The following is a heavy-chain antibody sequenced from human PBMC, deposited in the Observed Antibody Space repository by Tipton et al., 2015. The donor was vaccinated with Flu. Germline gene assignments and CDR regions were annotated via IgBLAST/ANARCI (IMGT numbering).Heavy chain of an antibody. D-gene: IGHD2-15*01. CDR2: IFPGAPDT. CDR3: ARTNHHCSGGSCYVGWVDY. CDR1: EYIFTNYW. J-gene: IGHJ4*02. Sequence: QLVQSGAEVKKPGESLKISCKASEYIFTNYWIGWVRQMPGKGLEWMGIIFPGAPDTSYSPSFQGQVTISADKTISTAYLQWSSLKVTDTAMYYSARTNHHCSGGSCYVGWVDYWGQGTLVTVSS. V-gene: IGHV5-51*01.